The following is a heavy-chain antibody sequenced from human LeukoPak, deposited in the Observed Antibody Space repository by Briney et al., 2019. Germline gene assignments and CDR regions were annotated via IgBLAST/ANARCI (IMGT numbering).Heavy chain of an antibody. V-gene: IGHV3-74*01. CDR1: GFTFSFYW. CDR2: INSAGTTT. J-gene: IGHJ4*02. CDR3: ARDLFTVTTSRDY. D-gene: IGHD4-17*01. Sequence: GGSLRLPCEASGFTFSFYWMHWVRQAPGKGLVWVSRINSAGTTTDYADSVRGRFTVSRDNAKSTLYLQMNSLTAEDTAVYYCARDLFTVTTSRDYWGQGTLVTVSS.